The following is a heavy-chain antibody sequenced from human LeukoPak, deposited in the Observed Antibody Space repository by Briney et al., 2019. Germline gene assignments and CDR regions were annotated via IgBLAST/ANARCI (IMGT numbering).Heavy chain of an antibody. CDR1: GFTFGDYA. CDR2: IRSKAYGETA. V-gene: IGHV3-49*03. J-gene: IGHJ4*02. Sequence: GGSLKLSCTASGFTFGDYAMSWIRQAPGKGLEWVGFIRSKAYGETADYAASVKGRFTISRDDSKAIAYLQMNSLKTEDTAVYHCTRDRGAYNLYDYWGQGTLVTVSS. D-gene: IGHD1-1*01. CDR3: TRDRGAYNLYDY.